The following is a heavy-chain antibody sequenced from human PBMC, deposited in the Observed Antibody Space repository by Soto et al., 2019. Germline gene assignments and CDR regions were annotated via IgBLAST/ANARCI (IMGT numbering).Heavy chain of an antibody. J-gene: IGHJ6*02. Sequence: SVKVSRKASGGTFSSYAISWVRQAPGQGLEWMGGIIPIFGTAHYAQKFQGRVTITADESTSTAYMELSSLRSEDTAVYYCARALDTAGLYYYYYGMDVWGQGTTVTVSS. V-gene: IGHV1-69*13. CDR3: ARALDTAGLYYYYYGMDV. D-gene: IGHD5-18*01. CDR1: GGTFSSYA. CDR2: IIPIFGTA.